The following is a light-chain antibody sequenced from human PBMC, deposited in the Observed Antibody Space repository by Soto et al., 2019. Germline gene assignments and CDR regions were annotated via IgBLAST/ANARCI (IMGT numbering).Light chain of an antibody. CDR1: QSVSSN. Sequence: EIVMTQSPATLSVSPGERATLSCRASQSVSSNLAWYQQKPGQAPRLLIYGASTRATGVPTRFSGSGSGTEFTLTVSSLQSEDFPFYYCQQYHNWWTFGQGTKVEIK. CDR2: GAS. CDR3: QQYHNWWT. J-gene: IGKJ1*01. V-gene: IGKV3-15*01.